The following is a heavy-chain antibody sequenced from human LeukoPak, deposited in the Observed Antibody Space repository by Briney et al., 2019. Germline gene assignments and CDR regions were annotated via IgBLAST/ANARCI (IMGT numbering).Heavy chain of an antibody. CDR3: ARLTADGRLYFVD. J-gene: IGHJ4*02. V-gene: IGHV3-53*01. CDR2: FYNTGNT. CDR1: GFTVNSNY. Sequence: PGGSLRLSCAASGFTVNSNYLSWVRQAPGKGLEWVSTFYNTGNTYYANSVKGRFSISRDNSKNTLFLQMNSLRAEDTAVYYCARLTADGRLYFVDWGPGTLVTVSS. D-gene: IGHD6-13*01.